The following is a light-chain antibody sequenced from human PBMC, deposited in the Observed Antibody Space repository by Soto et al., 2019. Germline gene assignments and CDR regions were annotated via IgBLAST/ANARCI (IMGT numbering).Light chain of an antibody. J-gene: IGKJ2*01. Sequence: EIVLTQSPATLSLSPGERATLSCRASQSVSSYLAWYQQKIGQAPRLLIYDASNRATGIPARFSGSGSGTDFTLTISSLEPEDFAIYFCQQRGNWPQTFGQGTKLEIK. CDR2: DAS. V-gene: IGKV3-11*01. CDR3: QQRGNWPQT. CDR1: QSVSSY.